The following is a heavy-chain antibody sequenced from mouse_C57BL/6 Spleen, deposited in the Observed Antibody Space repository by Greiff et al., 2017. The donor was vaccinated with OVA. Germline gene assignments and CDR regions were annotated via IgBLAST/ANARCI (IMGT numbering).Heavy chain of an antibody. CDR3: VRQLGREAMDY. CDR1: GFSFNTYA. CDR2: IRSKSNNYAT. J-gene: IGHJ4*01. V-gene: IGHV10-1*01. Sequence: EVMLVESGGGLVQPKGSLKLSCAASGFSFNTYAMNWVRQAPGKGLEWVARIRSKSNNYATYYADSVKDRFTISRDDSESMLYLQMNNLKTEDTAMYYCVRQLGREAMDYWGQGTSVTVSS. D-gene: IGHD4-1*01.